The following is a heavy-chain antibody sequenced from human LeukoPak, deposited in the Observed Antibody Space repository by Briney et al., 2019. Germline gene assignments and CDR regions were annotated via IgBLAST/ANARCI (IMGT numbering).Heavy chain of an antibody. J-gene: IGHJ4*02. CDR2: IYYSGST. CDR3: ARERRVATPRPFDY. D-gene: IGHD5-12*01. V-gene: IGHV4-39*07. Sequence: SETLSLTCTVSGGSISSSSYYWGWIRQPPGKGLEWIGSIYYSGSTYYNPSLKSRVTISVDTSKNQFSLQLNSVTPEDTAVYYCARERRVATPRPFDYWGQGTLVTVSS. CDR1: GGSISSSSYY.